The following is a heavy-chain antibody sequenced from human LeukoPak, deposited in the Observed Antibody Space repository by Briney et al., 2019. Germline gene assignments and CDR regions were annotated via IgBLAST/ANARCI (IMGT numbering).Heavy chain of an antibody. D-gene: IGHD3-3*01. J-gene: IGHJ6*03. CDR3: ARSRGDYDFWSGSYYYYYMDV. V-gene: IGHV5-51*01. Sequence: GESLKISCKGSGYSFTSYWIGWVRQMPGRGLEWMGIIYPGDSDTRYSPSFQGQVTISADKSISTAYLQWSSLKASDTAMYYCARSRGDYDFWSGSYYYYYMDVWGKGTTVTVSS. CDR1: GYSFTSYW. CDR2: IYPGDSDT.